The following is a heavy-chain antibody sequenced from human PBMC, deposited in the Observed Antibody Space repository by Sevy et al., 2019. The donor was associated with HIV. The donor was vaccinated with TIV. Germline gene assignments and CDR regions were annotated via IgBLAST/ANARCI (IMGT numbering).Heavy chain of an antibody. V-gene: IGHV3-48*03. CDR2: ISSSANDI. D-gene: IGHD3-22*01. J-gene: IGHJ5*02. Sequence: GGSLRLSCAASGFTFTTYDMTWVRQAPGKVLEWISYISSSANDIKYADSVKGRFTISRDNARNSLYLAMISLRAEDTAVYYCAREGLGGFYSSLDRWGQGTLVTVSS. CDR1: GFTFTTYD. CDR3: AREGLGGFYSSLDR.